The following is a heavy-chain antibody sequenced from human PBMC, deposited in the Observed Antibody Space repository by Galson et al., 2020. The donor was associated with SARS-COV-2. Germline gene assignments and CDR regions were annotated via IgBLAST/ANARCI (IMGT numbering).Heavy chain of an antibody. D-gene: IGHD2-2*01. CDR1: GLIFSVYA. J-gene: IGHJ6*03. CDR3: AKTLVGNGGYMDV. CDR2: IDSTGGFI. V-gene: IGHV3-23*01. Sequence: GESLKISCGGSGLIFSVYAMNWVRQAPGKGLEWVATIDSTGGFIYYQDSVQGRFTISRDNSKDTVFLQMNSLRAEDTAVYHCAKTLVGNGGYMDVWGKGTTVTGSS.